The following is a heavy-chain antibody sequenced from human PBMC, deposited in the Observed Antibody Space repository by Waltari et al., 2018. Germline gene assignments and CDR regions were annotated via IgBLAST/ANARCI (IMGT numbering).Heavy chain of an antibody. J-gene: IGHJ3*02. CDR1: GFTVSSNY. D-gene: IGHD6-6*01. CDR2: IYSGGST. V-gene: IGHV3-53*01. Sequence: EVQLVESGGGLIQPGGSLRLSCAASGFTVSSNYMSWVRQAPGKGLEWVSVIYSGGSTYYADSVKGRFTISRDNSKNTLYLQMNSLRAEDTAVYYCARWRAARQGNAFDIWGQGTMVTVSS. CDR3: ARWRAARQGNAFDI.